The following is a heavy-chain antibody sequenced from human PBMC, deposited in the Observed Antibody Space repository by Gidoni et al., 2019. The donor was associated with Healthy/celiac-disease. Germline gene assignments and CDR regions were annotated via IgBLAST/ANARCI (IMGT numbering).Heavy chain of an antibody. J-gene: IGHJ3*02. D-gene: IGHD3-3*01. CDR2: IKQDGSEK. V-gene: IGHV3-7*01. Sequence: EVQLVESGGGLVQPGGSLRLSCAASGFTFSRYWMSWVRQAPGKGLEWVANIKQDGSEKYYVDSVKGRFTISRDNAKNSLYLQMNSLRAEDTAVYYCARDQDRIFGVVIGAFDIWGQGTMVTVSS. CDR1: GFTFSRYW. CDR3: ARDQDRIFGVVIGAFDI.